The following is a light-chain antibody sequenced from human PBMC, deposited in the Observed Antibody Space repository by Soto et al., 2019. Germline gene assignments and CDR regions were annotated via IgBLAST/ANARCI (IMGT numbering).Light chain of an antibody. CDR2: TAS. Sequence: EIQGTQWPSSVSASVADRVTITCRAGQDIGSWLTWYQHKPGKAPKLLISTASSLQSGVPSRFSGSGSGTEITLTLRRPQPEDFDVYHRQKYGSFGTFGPGTKVGYQ. V-gene: IGKV1D-12*01. CDR1: QDIGSW. J-gene: IGKJ3*01. CDR3: QKYGSFGT.